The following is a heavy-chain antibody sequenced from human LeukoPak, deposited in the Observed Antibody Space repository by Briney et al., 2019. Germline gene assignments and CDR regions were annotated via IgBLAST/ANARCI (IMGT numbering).Heavy chain of an antibody. CDR1: GGSITGSRYY. CDR3: ARGKYAGSVDF. V-gene: IGHV4-39*01. J-gene: IGHJ4*02. D-gene: IGHD3-10*01. Sequence: PSETLSLTCTVSGGSITGSRYYWGWIRQPPGKGLEWLGTIDYSGNIYYTGSTYYNPSLESRVAISADTSKNQLSLKLSSVTAADTAVYYCARGKYAGSVDFRGQGTLVTVSS. CDR2: IDYSGNIYYTGST.